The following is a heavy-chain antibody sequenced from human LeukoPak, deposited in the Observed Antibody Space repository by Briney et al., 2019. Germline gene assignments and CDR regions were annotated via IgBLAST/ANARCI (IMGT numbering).Heavy chain of an antibody. J-gene: IGHJ4*02. CDR1: GFXVSSNY. D-gene: IGHD5-24*01. V-gene: IGHV3-53*04. CDR2: IYSGGST. Sequence: GGSLRLSCAASGFXVSSNYISWVRQALGKGLKWVSVIYSGGSTYYADSVKGRFTISRHNSKNTLYLQMNSLRAEDTAVYYCARGDGYNYGYYFDYWGQGTLVTVSS. CDR3: ARGDGYNYGYYFDY.